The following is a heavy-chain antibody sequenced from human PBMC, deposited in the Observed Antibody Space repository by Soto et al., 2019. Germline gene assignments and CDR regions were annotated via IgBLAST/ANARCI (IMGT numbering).Heavy chain of an antibody. CDR2: IYYSGST. J-gene: IGHJ5*02. CDR1: GGSISSGGYY. V-gene: IGHV4-31*03. Sequence: QVQLQESGPGLVKPSQTLSLTCTVSGGSISSGGYYWNWIRQHPGKGLEWIGYIYYSGSTYYNPYLESRITISVDTSKNPFSLKLRYVTTADTAVYYCARSVFPWGQGTLVTVSS. CDR3: ARSVFP.